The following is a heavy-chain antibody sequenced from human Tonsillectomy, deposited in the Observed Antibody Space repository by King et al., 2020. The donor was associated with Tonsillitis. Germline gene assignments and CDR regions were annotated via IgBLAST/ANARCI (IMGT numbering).Heavy chain of an antibody. CDR3: AKSAESPPNYDYGLDV. V-gene: IGHV3-30*18. CDR1: GFTFSSYG. J-gene: IGHJ6*02. Sequence: VQLVESGGGVVQPGRSLRLSCAASGFTFSSYGMHWVRQAPGKGLEWVAVISFDATNKYYADSVKGRFTISRDNSKNTLYLQMNSLRAEDTAVYYCAKSAESPPNYDYGLDVWGQGTTVTVSS. CDR2: ISFDATNK.